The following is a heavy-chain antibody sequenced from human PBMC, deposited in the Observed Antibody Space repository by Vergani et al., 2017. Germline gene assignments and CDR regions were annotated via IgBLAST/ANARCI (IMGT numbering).Heavy chain of an antibody. V-gene: IGHV3-30*18. D-gene: IGHD3-10*01. J-gene: IGHJ6*03. CDR1: GCSFSSHA. Sequence: QVQLAESGGGRVQPGRSLRLSCAASGCSFSSHAIHWVRQAPGKGLEWVTVISNDGSKKEYADSVKGRFTISRDNSKNTMDLQMNSLRTQDTAVYYCAKAGSVTSGSLQYNFYMDVWGKGTTVTVS. CDR3: AKAGSVTSGSLQYNFYMDV. CDR2: ISNDGSKK.